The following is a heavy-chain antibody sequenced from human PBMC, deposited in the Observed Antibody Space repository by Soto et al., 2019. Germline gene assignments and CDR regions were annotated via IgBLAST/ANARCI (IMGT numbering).Heavy chain of an antibody. V-gene: IGHV3-23*01. CDR2: ISGSGGST. J-gene: IGHJ6*02. CDR1: GFTFSSYA. CDR3: AKGKGRYYYYGMDV. Sequence: EVQLLESGGGLVQPGGSLRLSCAASGFTFSSYAMSWVRQAPGKGLEWVSAISGSGGSTYYADSVKGRFTISRDNSKNTLYLQRNNLRAEDTAVNYCAKGKGRYYYYGMDVWGQGTTVTVSS.